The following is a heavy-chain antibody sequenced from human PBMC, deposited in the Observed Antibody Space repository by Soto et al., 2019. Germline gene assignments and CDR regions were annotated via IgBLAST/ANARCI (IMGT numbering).Heavy chain of an antibody. CDR3: ARDPRSGYYDY. D-gene: IGHD3-22*01. Sequence: PGGSLRLSCAASVFTFSSYRMNWFRQAPGKGLEWVSSISSSSSYIYYADSVKGRFTISRDNAKNSLYLQMNSLRAEDTAVYYCARDPRSGYYDYWGQGTLVTVSS. CDR1: VFTFSSYR. J-gene: IGHJ4*02. V-gene: IGHV3-21*01. CDR2: ISSSSSYI.